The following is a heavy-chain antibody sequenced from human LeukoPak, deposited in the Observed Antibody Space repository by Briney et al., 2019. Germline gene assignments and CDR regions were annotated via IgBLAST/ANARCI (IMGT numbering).Heavy chain of an antibody. V-gene: IGHV3-48*03. CDR1: GFTFSSYE. CDR2: ISSSGSTI. D-gene: IGHD4-11*01. CDR3: ARGATVNGRGTHGQYYFDY. Sequence: PGGSLRLSCAASGFTFSSYEMNWVRQAPGKGLEWVSYISSSGSTIYYADSVKGRFTISRDNAKNSPYLQMNSLRAEDTAVYYCARGATVNGRGTHGQYYFDYWGQGTLVTVSS. J-gene: IGHJ4*02.